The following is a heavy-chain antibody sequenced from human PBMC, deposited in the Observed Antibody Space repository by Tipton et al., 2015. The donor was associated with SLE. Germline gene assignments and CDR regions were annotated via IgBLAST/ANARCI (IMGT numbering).Heavy chain of an antibody. D-gene: IGHD6-19*01. V-gene: IGHV3-23*03. CDR1: GFTFSSYA. CDR2: IYSGGSST. Sequence: SLRLSCAASGFTFSSYAMSWVRQAPGKGLEWVSVIYSGGSSTYYADSVKGRFTISRDNSKNTLHLQMNSLRAEDTAVYYCAKDGWGDYFDYWGQGTLVTVSS. J-gene: IGHJ4*02. CDR3: AKDGWGDYFDY.